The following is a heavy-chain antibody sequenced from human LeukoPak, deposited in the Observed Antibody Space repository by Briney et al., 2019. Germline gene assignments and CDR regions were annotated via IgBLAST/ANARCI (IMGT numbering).Heavy chain of an antibody. J-gene: IGHJ4*02. V-gene: IGHV5-51*01. CDR1: GYSFPNYW. D-gene: IGHD2-15*01. CDR3: TRSGYCREGRCYGHLKY. CDR2: IFPGDPDT. Sequence: GESLKISCQASGYSFPNYWIGWVRQMPGKGLELIGIIFPGDPDTRYSPSFQGQVTISAAKSNGTAYLQWGSLKASDSGMYYCTRSGYCREGRCYGHLKYGGQGTLVTVSS.